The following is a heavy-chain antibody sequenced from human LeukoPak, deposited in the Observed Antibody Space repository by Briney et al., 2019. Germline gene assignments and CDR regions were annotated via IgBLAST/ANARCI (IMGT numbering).Heavy chain of an antibody. CDR1: GFTFSTYA. CDR3: ARDLYYYGSTKGDY. J-gene: IGHJ4*02. CDR2: ISSSGSTI. D-gene: IGHD3-10*01. Sequence: GGSLRLSCAASGFTFSTYAMSWIRQAPGKGLEWVSYISSSGSTIYYADSVKGRFTISRDNAKNSLYLQMNSLRAEDTAVYYCARDLYYYGSTKGDYWGQGTLVTVSS. V-gene: IGHV3-11*01.